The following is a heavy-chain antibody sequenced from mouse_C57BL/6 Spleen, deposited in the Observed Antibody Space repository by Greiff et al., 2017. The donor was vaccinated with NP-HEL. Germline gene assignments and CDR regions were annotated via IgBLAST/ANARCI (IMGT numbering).Heavy chain of an antibody. CDR2: IYPGDGDT. Sequence: QVQLQQSGPELVKPGASVKISCKASGYAFSSSWMNWVKQRPGKGLEWIGLIYPGDGDTNYNGKFKGKATLTADKSSNTAYMQLSSLTSEDSAVYCCARNYYGSSYFDYWGQGTTLTVSS. J-gene: IGHJ2*01. V-gene: IGHV1-82*01. D-gene: IGHD1-1*01. CDR3: ARNYYGSSYFDY. CDR1: GYAFSSSW.